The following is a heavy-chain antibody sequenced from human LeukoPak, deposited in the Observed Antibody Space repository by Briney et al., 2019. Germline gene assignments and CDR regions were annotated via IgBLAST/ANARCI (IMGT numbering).Heavy chain of an antibody. Sequence: GGPLRLSCAASGFTFSSYWMSWVRQAPGKGLEWVANIKQDGSEKYYVDSVKGRFTISRDNAKNSLYLQMNSPRAEDTAVHYCARDPAPDYYDSSGPTFDIWGQGTMVTVSS. J-gene: IGHJ3*02. CDR1: GFTFSSYW. CDR2: IKQDGSEK. CDR3: ARDPAPDYYDSSGPTFDI. D-gene: IGHD3-22*01. V-gene: IGHV3-7*01.